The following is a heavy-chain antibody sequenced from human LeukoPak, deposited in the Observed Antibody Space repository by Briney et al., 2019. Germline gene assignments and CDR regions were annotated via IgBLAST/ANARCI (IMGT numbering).Heavy chain of an antibody. CDR1: GGTFSSYA. CDR3: ARVYKLENYFDY. V-gene: IGHV1-69*13. J-gene: IGHJ4*02. CDR2: IIPIFGKA. D-gene: IGHD3-10*01. Sequence: SVPVSCKASGGTFSSYAISWVRQAPGQGREWMGGIIPIFGKANYAQKFQGRVTITADESTSTAYMELSSLRSEDTAVYYCARVYKLENYFDYWGQGTLVTVSS.